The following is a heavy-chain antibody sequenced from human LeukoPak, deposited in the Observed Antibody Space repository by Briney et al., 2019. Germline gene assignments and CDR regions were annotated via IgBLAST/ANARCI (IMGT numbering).Heavy chain of an antibody. V-gene: IGHV3-21*01. CDR3: ARVDTAMGSLDY. CDR1: GFTFSSYS. Sequence: GGSPRLSCAASGFTFSSYSMNWVRQAPGKGLEWVSSISSSSSYIYYADSVKGRFTISRDNAKNSLYLQMNSLRAEDTAVYFCARVDTAMGSLDYWGQGILVTVSS. D-gene: IGHD5-18*01. J-gene: IGHJ4*02. CDR2: ISSSSSYI.